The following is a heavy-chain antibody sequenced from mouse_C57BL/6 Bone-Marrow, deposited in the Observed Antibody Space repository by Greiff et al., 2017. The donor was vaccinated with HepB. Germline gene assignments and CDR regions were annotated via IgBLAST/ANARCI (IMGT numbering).Heavy chain of an antibody. CDR1: GYTFTSYW. V-gene: IGHV1-53*01. Sequence: QVQLQQPGTELVKPGASVKLSCKASGYTFTSYWMHWVKQRPGQGLEWIGNINPSNGGTNYNEKFKSQATLTVDKYSSTAYMQLSSLTSEDSAVYYCARTLLRSRGAMDYWGQGTSVTVSS. J-gene: IGHJ4*01. CDR2: INPSNGGT. CDR3: ARTLLRSRGAMDY. D-gene: IGHD1-1*01.